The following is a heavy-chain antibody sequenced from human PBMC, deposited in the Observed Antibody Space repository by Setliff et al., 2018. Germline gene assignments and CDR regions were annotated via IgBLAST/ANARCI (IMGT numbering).Heavy chain of an antibody. CDR1: GASISSGGYY. CDR2: ISPSGST. V-gene: IGHV4-61*10. J-gene: IGHJ4*02. CDR3: ARFLDPRDGYQNSPGFDF. Sequence: PSETLSLTCTVSGASISSGGYYWTWIRQPAGKALEWIGHISPSGSTTYNPSLKSRVTISPDTSKNQFSLRLSSVTAADTAVYYCARFLDPRDGYQNSPGFDFWGQGALVTVSS. D-gene: IGHD2-21*01.